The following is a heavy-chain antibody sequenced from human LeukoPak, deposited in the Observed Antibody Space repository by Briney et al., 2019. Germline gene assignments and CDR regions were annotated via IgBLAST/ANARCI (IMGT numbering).Heavy chain of an antibody. CDR2: IYYSGST. V-gene: IGHV4-39*01. CDR1: GGSISSSSYY. Sequence: SETLSLTCTVSGGSISSSSYYWGWIRQPPGKGLEWIGSIYYSGSTYYNPSLRSRVTISVDTSKNQFSLKLSSVTAADTAVYYCARQGYYFDYWGQGTLVTVSS. J-gene: IGHJ4*02. CDR3: ARQGYYFDY.